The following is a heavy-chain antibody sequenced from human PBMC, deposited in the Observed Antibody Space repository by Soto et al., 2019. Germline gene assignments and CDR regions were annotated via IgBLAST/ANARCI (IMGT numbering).Heavy chain of an antibody. CDR3: ARHRGPAPVY. CDR1: GGSISGYY. V-gene: IGHV4-39*01. D-gene: IGHD3-10*01. CDR2: LFYGGTT. J-gene: IGHJ4*02. Sequence: NPSETLSLTCTVSGGSISGYYWTWIRQPPGKGLEWVGSLFYGGTTDHNPSLKSRLTMSLDTSKNHFSLKLRSVTAADTAVYYCARHRGPAPVYWGQGTLVTVSS.